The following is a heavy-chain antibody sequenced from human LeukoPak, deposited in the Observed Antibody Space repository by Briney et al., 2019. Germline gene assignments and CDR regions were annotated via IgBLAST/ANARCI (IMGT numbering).Heavy chain of an antibody. CDR1: GGSISSYY. D-gene: IGHD3-22*01. V-gene: IGHV4-59*08. CDR3: ARGIMAQYYYDSSGYSYYFDY. J-gene: IGHJ4*02. Sequence: SGTLSLTCTVSGGSISSYYWSWIRQPPGKGLEWIGYIYYSGSTNYNPSLKSRVTISVDTSKNQFSLKLSSVTAADTAVYYCARGIMAQYYYDSSGYSYYFDYWGQGTLVTVSS. CDR2: IYYSGST.